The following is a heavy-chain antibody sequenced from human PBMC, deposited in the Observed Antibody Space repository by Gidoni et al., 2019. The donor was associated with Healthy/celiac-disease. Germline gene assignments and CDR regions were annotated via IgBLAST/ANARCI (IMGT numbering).Heavy chain of an antibody. CDR2: IYYSGST. D-gene: IGHD4-17*01. Sequence: QLQLQESGPGLVKPSETLSLTCTVSGGSISSSSYYWGWIRQPPGKGLEWIGSIYYSGSTYYNPSLKSRVTISVDTSKNQFSLKLSSVTAADTAVYYCARWWGGDYSTTFDYWGQGTLVTVSS. CDR3: ARWWGGDYSTTFDY. V-gene: IGHV4-39*01. CDR1: GGSISSSSYY. J-gene: IGHJ4*02.